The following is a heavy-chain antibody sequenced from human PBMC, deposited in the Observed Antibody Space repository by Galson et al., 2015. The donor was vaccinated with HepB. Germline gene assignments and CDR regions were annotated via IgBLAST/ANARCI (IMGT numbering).Heavy chain of an antibody. V-gene: IGHV1-69*13. CDR2: IIPIFGTA. CDR3: ATKPQAAAGYYYYGMDV. J-gene: IGHJ6*02. D-gene: IGHD6-13*01. CDR1: GGTFSSYA. Sequence: SVKVSCKASGGTFSSYAISWVRQAPGQGLEWMGGIIPIFGTANYAQKFQGRVTITADESTSTAYMELSSLRSEDTAAYYCATKPQAAAGYYYYGMDVWGQGTTVTVSS.